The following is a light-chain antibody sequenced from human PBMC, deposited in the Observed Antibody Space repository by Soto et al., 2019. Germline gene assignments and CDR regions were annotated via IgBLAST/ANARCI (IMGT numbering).Light chain of an antibody. CDR1: QSVSSY. CDR2: DAS. CDR3: QQRSNWPPERT. J-gene: IGKJ4*02. Sequence: EIVMTQSPATLSVSPGERATLSCRASQSVSSYLAWYQQKPGQAPRLLIYDASNRATGIPARFSGSGSGTDFTPPISSLEAEEFAVDYCQQRSNWPPERTFGGGTKVDI. V-gene: IGKV3-11*01.